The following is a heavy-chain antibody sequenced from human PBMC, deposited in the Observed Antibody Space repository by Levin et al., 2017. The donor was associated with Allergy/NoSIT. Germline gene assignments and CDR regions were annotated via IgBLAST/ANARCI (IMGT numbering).Heavy chain of an antibody. Sequence: GESLKISCAASGFTFNSYAMTWVRQAPGKGLEWVSAISGSGGSTYYADSVKGRFTISRDNSKNMLYLQMNSLRAEDTAVYYCAKSPFDRANWFDPWGQGTLVTVSS. CDR1: GFTFNSYA. D-gene: IGHD2/OR15-2a*01. CDR3: AKSPFDRANWFDP. J-gene: IGHJ5*02. V-gene: IGHV3-23*01. CDR2: ISGSGGST.